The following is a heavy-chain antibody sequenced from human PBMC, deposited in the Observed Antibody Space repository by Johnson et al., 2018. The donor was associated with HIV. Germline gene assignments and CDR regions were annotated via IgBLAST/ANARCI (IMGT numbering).Heavy chain of an antibody. Sequence: VQLVESGGGLIQPGGSLRLSCAASGFTFSSYWMHWVRQVAGKGLVWVANIKQDGSEKYYADSVKGRFTISRDNSKNTLYLQMNTLRAEDTALYYCARGGPYSSGWPGAGAFDIWGQGTMVTVSS. CDR1: GFTFSSYW. CDR3: ARGGPYSSGWPGAGAFDI. CDR2: IKQDGSEK. J-gene: IGHJ3*02. D-gene: IGHD6-19*01. V-gene: IGHV3-7*03.